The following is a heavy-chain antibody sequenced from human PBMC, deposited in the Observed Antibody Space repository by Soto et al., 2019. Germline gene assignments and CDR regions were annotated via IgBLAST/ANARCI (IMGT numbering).Heavy chain of an antibody. CDR2: INHSGST. Sequence: SETLSLTCAVYGGSFSGYYWSWIRQPPGKGLEWIGEINHSGSTNYNPSLKSRVTISVDTSKNQFSLRLSSVTAADTAVYYCARDESPPDYYDFWSKSGWFDPWGQGTLVTVSS. CDR3: ARDESPPDYYDFWSKSGWFDP. D-gene: IGHD3-3*01. J-gene: IGHJ5*02. CDR1: GGSFSGYY. V-gene: IGHV4-34*01.